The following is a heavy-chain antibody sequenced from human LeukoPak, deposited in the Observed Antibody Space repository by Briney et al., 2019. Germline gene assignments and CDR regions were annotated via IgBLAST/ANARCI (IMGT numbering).Heavy chain of an antibody. D-gene: IGHD3-9*01. CDR1: GGTFSSYA. V-gene: IGHV1-69*06. CDR2: IVPIFGTA. Sequence: ASVKVSCKASGGTFSSYAISWVRQAPGQGLEWMGGIVPIFGTANYAQKFQGRVTITADKSTSTAYMELSSLRSDDTAVYYCARGGRYFDSWWFDPWGQGTLVTVSS. CDR3: ARGGRYFDSWWFDP. J-gene: IGHJ5*02.